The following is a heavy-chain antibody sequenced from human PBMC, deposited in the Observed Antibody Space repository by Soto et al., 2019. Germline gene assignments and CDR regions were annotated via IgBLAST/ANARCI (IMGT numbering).Heavy chain of an antibody. Sequence: SETLSLTSTVSGGSISRSSYSWGWVRQPPGKGLEWIGTIYYSGSTYYNPSLKSRVTLSVDTSKNQFSLKLSSVTAADTAVYYCATRQGGSYNWFDPWGQGTLVTVS. CDR2: IYYSGST. D-gene: IGHD2-15*01. J-gene: IGHJ5*02. CDR3: ATRQGGSYNWFDP. CDR1: GGSISRSSYS. V-gene: IGHV4-39*01.